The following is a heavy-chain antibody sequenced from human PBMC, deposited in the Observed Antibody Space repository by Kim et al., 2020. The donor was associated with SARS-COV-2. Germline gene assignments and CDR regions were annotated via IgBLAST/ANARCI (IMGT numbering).Heavy chain of an antibody. CDR2: INHSGST. J-gene: IGHJ5*02. CDR3: ARYIVTSALQLNWFDP. V-gene: IGHV4-34*01. D-gene: IGHD4-17*01. CDR1: GGSFSGYY. Sequence: SETLSLTCAVYGGSFSGYYWSWIRQPPGKGLEWIGEINHSGSTNYNPSLKSRVTISVDTSKNQFSLKLSSVTAADTAVYYCARYIVTSALQLNWFDPWGQGTLVTVSS.